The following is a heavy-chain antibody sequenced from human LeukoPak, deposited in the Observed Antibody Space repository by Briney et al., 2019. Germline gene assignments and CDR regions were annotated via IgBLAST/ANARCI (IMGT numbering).Heavy chain of an antibody. Sequence: ASVKVSCKASGYTFTGYYMHWVRQAPGQGLEWMGWINPNSGGTNYAQKFQGRVTMTRDTSISTAYMELSRLRSDDTAVYYCARGSLGYSSGWYVLGYWGQGTLVTVSS. J-gene: IGHJ4*02. CDR2: INPNSGGT. CDR3: ARGSLGYSSGWYVLGY. D-gene: IGHD6-19*01. CDR1: GYTFTGYY. V-gene: IGHV1-2*02.